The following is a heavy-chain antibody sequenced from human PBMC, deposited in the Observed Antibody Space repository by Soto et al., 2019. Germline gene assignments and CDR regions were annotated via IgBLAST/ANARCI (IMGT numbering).Heavy chain of an antibody. J-gene: IGHJ6*02. CDR3: ARERRAYQPLAPSYYYYGMDV. Sequence: GGSLKICCKGSGYSFTSYWISGVRQMPGKGLEWMGRIDPSDSYTNYSPSFQGQVTISADKSISTAYLQWSSLKASDTAMYDCARERRAYQPLAPSYYYYGMDVWGQGTTVTVSS. CDR1: GYSFTSYW. V-gene: IGHV5-10-1*04. D-gene: IGHD2-2*01. CDR2: IDPSDSYT.